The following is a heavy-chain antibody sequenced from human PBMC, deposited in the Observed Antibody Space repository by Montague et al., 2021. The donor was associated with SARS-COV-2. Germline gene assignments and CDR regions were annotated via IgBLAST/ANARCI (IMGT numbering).Heavy chain of an antibody. Sequence: SETLSLTCTVSGGSISNYYWSWIRQPPGKGLEWIGYIYYGGSTNYSPSFKGRVIMSVDTSNNQFSLRLTSVTAADTAVYYCARLRRPDGYSYWFGPWGQGTLVTVSS. CDR2: IYYGGST. CDR3: ARLRRPDGYSYWFGP. D-gene: IGHD5-24*01. V-gene: IGHV4-59*08. J-gene: IGHJ5*02. CDR1: GGSISNYY.